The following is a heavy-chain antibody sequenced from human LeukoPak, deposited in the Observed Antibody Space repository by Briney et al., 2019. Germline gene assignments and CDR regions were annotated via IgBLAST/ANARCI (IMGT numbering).Heavy chain of an antibody. Sequence: GGSLRLSCAASGFTLRNYWMGWVRQAPREGLEWVANTKPDGSAEYYAASVRGRFTTSRYNANKFLYLKMNSLRVEETAIYFCGRDGGLNTIFDYWGQGTLVTVSS. D-gene: IGHD2-15*01. CDR3: GRDGGLNTIFDY. CDR1: GFTLRNYW. V-gene: IGHV3-7*01. CDR2: TKPDGSAE. J-gene: IGHJ4*02.